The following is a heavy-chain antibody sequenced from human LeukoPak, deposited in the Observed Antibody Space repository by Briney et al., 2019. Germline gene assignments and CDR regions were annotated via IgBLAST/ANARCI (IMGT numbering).Heavy chain of an antibody. V-gene: IGHV1-69*05. J-gene: IGHJ4*02. CDR1: GGTFSSYA. D-gene: IGHD2-2*01. CDR2: IIPIFGTA. CDR3: AREEYRSTSRKYYFDY. Sequence: SVKVSRKASGGTFSSYAISWVRQAPGQGLEWMGGIIPIFGTANYAQKFQGRVTITTDESTSTAYMELSSLRSEDTAVYYCAREEYRSTSRKYYFDYWGQGTLVTVSS.